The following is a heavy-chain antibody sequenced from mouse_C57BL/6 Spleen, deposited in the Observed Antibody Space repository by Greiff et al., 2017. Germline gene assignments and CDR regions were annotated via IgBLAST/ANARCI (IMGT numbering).Heavy chain of an antibody. V-gene: IGHV1-82*01. CDR1: GYAFSSSW. Sequence: VQLVESGPELVKPGASVKISCKASGYAFSSSWMHWVKQRPGKGLEGIGRIYPGDGDTNYNGKFKGKATLTADKASSTAYMQLSSLTSEYSAVYFCARSEDYYGSREDYWGQGTTLTVSS. CDR2: IYPGDGDT. D-gene: IGHD1-1*01. CDR3: ARSEDYYGSREDY. J-gene: IGHJ2*01.